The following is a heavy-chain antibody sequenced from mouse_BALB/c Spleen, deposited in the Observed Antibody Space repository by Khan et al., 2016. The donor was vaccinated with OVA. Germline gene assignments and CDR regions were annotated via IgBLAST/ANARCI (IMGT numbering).Heavy chain of an antibody. CDR2: ITVKSDNSGA. J-gene: IGHJ2*01. D-gene: IGHD1-1*01. Sequence: VELVESGGGLVRPGNSLKLSCVTAGFTFSYYRMHWLRQFPGKRLEWIAVITVKSDNSGANYAESVKGRLTMSREESKSSVYLQMNRVREEDAATYSCGGGGYYYGTPVDYWGQGTTLTVSS. CDR3: GGGGYYYGTPVDY. V-gene: IGHV13-2*02. CDR1: GFTFSYYR.